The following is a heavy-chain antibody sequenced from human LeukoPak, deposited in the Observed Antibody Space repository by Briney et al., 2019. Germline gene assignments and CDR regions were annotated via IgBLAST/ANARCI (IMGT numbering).Heavy chain of an antibody. CDR2: MSAYNGNT. V-gene: IGHV1-18*01. D-gene: IGHD1-26*01. CDR3: ARGIVGATRAFDI. J-gene: IGHJ3*02. CDR1: GYTFTSYG. Sequence: ASVKVSCKASGYTFTSYGISWVRQAPGQGGEGMGWMSAYNGNTNYAQKLQGRVTLTTDTSTSTAYMELRSLRSDDTAVYYCARGIVGATRAFDIWGQGTMVTVSS.